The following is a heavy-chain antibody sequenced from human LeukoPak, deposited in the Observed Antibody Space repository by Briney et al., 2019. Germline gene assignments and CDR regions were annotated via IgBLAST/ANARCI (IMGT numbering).Heavy chain of an antibody. J-gene: IGHJ6*02. D-gene: IGHD6-13*01. CDR2: ISAYNGNT. Sequence: ASVKVSCKASGYTLTSYGISWVGQAPGQGLEWMGWISAYNGNTNYAQKLQGRVTMTTDTSTSTAYMELRSLRSDDTAVYYCARSIAAAGTDYYYGMDVWGQGTTVTVSS. CDR1: GYTLTSYG. CDR3: ARSIAAAGTDYYYGMDV. V-gene: IGHV1-18*01.